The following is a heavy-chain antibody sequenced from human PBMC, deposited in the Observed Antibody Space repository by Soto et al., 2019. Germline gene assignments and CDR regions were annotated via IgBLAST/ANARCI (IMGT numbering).Heavy chain of an antibody. D-gene: IGHD5-12*01. Sequence: SDTLSLTFTVSCGSISSGGYYCSWIRHHPWNGLEWIWYIYYIGSTYYNASLKSRVTISVDTSKNQFSLKLSSVTAADTAVYYCARGSRRGPPSGMDVWGQGTTVTVSS. CDR3: ARGSRRGPPSGMDV. CDR1: CGSISSGGYY. V-gene: IGHV4-31*03. J-gene: IGHJ6*02. CDR2: IYYIGST.